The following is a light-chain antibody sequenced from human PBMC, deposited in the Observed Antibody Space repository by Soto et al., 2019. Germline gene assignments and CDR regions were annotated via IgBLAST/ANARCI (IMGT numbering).Light chain of an antibody. J-gene: IGKJ2*01. CDR3: QQCNSWPRT. CDR2: GAS. V-gene: IGKV3-15*01. Sequence: EIVMTQSPATLSVSPGERATLSCRASQSVSGNLAWYQHKPGQAPRLLIYGASTRATGIPARFSGSGSGTEFTLTISSMQSEDFAVYYCQQCNSWPRTFGQGTKLEIK. CDR1: QSVSGN.